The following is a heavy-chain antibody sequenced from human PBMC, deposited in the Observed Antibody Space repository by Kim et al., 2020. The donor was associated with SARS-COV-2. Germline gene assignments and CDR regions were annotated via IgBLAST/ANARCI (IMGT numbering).Heavy chain of an antibody. D-gene: IGHD3-22*01. V-gene: IGHV1-58*02. CDR3: AAAFSYDSSLPDAFDI. CDR2: IVVGSGNT. CDR1: GFTFTSSA. J-gene: IGHJ3*02. Sequence: SVKVSCKASGFTFTSSAMQWVRQARGQRLEWIGWIVVGSGNTNYAQKFQERVTITRDMSTSTAYMELSSLRSEDTAVYYCAAAFSYDSSLPDAFDIWGQGTMVTVSS.